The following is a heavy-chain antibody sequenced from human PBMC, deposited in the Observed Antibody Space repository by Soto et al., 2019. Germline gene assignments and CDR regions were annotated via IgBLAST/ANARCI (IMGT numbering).Heavy chain of an antibody. Sequence: SVKVSCKASGGTFSSYTISWVRQAPGQGLEWMGRIIPILGIANYAQKFQGRVTITADKSTSTAYMELSSLRSEDTAVYYCAREDGYGDSHFDYWGQGTLVTVSS. V-gene: IGHV1-69*04. CDR2: IIPILGIA. D-gene: IGHD4-17*01. J-gene: IGHJ4*02. CDR3: AREDGYGDSHFDY. CDR1: GGTFSSYT.